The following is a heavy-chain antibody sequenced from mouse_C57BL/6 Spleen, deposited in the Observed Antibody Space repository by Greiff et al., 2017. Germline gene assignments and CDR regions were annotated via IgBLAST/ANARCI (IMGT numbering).Heavy chain of an antibody. CDR1: GFTFSSYA. V-gene: IGHV5-9-1*02. Sequence: EVNVVESGEGLVKPGGSLKLSCAASGFTFSSYAMSWVRQTPEKRLEWVAYISSGGDYIYYADTVKGRFTISRDNARNTLYLQMRSLKSEDTAMYYCTRVLPRNYFDYWGQGTTLTVSS. CDR3: TRVLPRNYFDY. J-gene: IGHJ2*01. CDR2: ISSGGDYI.